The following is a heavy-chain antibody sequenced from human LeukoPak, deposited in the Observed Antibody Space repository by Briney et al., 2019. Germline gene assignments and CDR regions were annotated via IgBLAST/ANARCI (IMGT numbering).Heavy chain of an antibody. Sequence: PGGSLRLSCTASGLRFSSYGMSWVRQAPGKGLEWVSGISGSGGSTYYADSVKGRFTISRDNSKNTLDLQMNSLRAEDTAVYYCAKDGTTSHGRYCSSNSCYYFDHWGQGTLVTVSS. CDR2: ISGSGGST. CDR3: AKDGTTSHGRYCSSNSCYYFDH. J-gene: IGHJ4*02. D-gene: IGHD2-2*01. V-gene: IGHV3-23*01. CDR1: GLRFSSYG.